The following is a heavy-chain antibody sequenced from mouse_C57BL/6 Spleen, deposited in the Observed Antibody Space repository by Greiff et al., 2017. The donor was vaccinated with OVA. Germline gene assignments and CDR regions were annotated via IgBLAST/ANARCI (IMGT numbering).Heavy chain of an antibody. CDR1: GFNIKDYY. J-gene: IGHJ4*01. V-gene: IGHV14-2*01. Sequence: DVQLQESGAELVKPGASVKLSCTASGFNIKDYYMHWVKQRTEQGLEWIGRIDPEDGETKYAPKFQVKATIKADTSSNTAYLQLSSLTSEDTAVYYCARGGAMDYWGQGTSVTVSS. CDR2: IDPEDGET. CDR3: ARGGAMDY.